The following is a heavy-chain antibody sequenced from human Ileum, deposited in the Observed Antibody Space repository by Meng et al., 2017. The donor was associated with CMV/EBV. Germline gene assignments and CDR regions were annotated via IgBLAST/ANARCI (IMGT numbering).Heavy chain of an antibody. CDR3: AKAGYCSSTSCYTPMPYYYYGMDV. D-gene: IGHD2-2*02. Sequence: GESLKISCAASGFTFSSYAMSWVRQAPGKGLQWVSAISGTGASTFYPDSVKGRFTISRDNSKNTLYLQMNSLRAEDTAVYYCAKAGYCSSTSCYTPMPYYYYGMDVWGQGTTVTVSS. V-gene: IGHV3-23*01. CDR2: ISGTGAST. J-gene: IGHJ6*02. CDR1: GFTFSSYA.